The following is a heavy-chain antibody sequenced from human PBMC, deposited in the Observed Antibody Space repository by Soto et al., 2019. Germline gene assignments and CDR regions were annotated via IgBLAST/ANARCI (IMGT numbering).Heavy chain of an antibody. J-gene: IGHJ4*02. CDR2: IFYSANT. CDR3: AREGCSGGTCYSGYNLGIDY. V-gene: IGHV4-61*01. CDR1: GGSVGSGYYY. Sequence: PSETLSLTCTVSGGSVGSGYYYWSWIRQPPGKGLEWIGNIFYSANTKYNPSLQSRVTISKDTSKNQFSLTLSSVTAADTAVYYCAREGCSGGTCYSGYNLGIDYWGQGSLCTVSS. D-gene: IGHD2-15*01.